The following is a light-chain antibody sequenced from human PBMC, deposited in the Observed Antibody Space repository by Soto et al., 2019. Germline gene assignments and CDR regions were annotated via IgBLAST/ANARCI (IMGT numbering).Light chain of an antibody. V-gene: IGKV1-5*03. J-gene: IGKJ1*01. Sequence: DIPVTQCPSTLSGSAGARVTITCRASQTISSWLAWYQQKPGKAPKLLIYKASSLESGVPSRFSGSGSGTDFTLTISSLEPEDSAVYYCQQRADWWTFGQGTKVDIK. CDR3: QQRADWWT. CDR1: QTISSW. CDR2: KAS.